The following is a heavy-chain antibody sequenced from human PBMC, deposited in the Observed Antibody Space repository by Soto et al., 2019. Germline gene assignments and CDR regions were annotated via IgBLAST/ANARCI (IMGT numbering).Heavy chain of an antibody. CDR2: ISGSGGST. D-gene: IGHD6-13*01. J-gene: IGHJ4*02. CDR1: GFTFSSYA. V-gene: IGHV3-23*01. CDR3: AKERVAARFFDY. Sequence: EVQLLESGGGLVQPGGSLRLSCAASGFTFSSYAMSWVRQAPGKGLEWVSAISGSGGSTYYADSVTGRFTISRDNSKNTMYLQMNSLRAEYTAVYYCAKERVAARFFDYWGQGTLVTVSS.